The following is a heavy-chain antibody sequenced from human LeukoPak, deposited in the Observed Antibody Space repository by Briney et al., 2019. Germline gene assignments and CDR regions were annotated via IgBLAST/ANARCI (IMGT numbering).Heavy chain of an antibody. D-gene: IGHD3-16*01. CDR2: ISGSGGST. V-gene: IGHV3-23*01. J-gene: IGHJ4*02. CDR1: GFTFSSYA. CDR3: AKDPLPQLGFFDY. Sequence: PGGSLRLSCAASGFTFSSYAMSWDRQAPGKGLEWVSAISGSGGSTYYADSVKGRFTISRDNSKNTLYLQMNSLRAEDTAVYYCAKDPLPQLGFFDYWGQGTLVTVSS.